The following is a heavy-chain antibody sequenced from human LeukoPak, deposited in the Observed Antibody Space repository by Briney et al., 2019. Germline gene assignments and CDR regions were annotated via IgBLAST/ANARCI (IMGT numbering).Heavy chain of an antibody. J-gene: IGHJ2*01. D-gene: IGHD5-18*01. CDR1: GYTFTSYY. CDR2: INPSGGST. Sequence: ASVKVSCKASGYTFTSYYMHWVRQAPGQGLEWMGIINPSGGSTSYAQKFQGRVTITADKSTSTAYMELSSLRSEDTAVYYCARATAPDWYFDLWGRGTLVTVSS. CDR3: ARATAPDWYFDL. V-gene: IGHV1-46*01.